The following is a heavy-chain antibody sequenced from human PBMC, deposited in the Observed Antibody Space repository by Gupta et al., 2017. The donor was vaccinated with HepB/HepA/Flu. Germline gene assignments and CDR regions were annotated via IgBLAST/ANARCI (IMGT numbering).Heavy chain of an antibody. CDR2: ISYDGSNK. D-gene: IGHD3-16*01. CDR3: AKVGGFGANDY. CDR1: GFTFCSSG. J-gene: IGHJ4*02. Sequence: QVQLVESGGGVVQPGRSLRLSCAASGFTFCSSGMHWVRQAPGKGLEWVAVISYDGSNKYYADSVKGRFTISRDNSKNTLYLQMNSLRAEDTAVYYCAKVGGFGANDYWGQGTQVTVSS. V-gene: IGHV3-30*18.